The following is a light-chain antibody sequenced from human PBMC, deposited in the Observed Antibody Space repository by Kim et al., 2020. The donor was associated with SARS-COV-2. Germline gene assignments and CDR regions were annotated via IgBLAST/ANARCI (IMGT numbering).Light chain of an antibody. J-gene: IGKJ1*01. CDR1: QGVTNF. V-gene: IGKV1-9*01. Sequence: GERVTIPCRASQGVTNFLAWYQQKPGRAPTLLIYGASSLYSGVPSRFSGSGYGTEFTLTISSLQPEDFATYFCQQLKYFPRTFGQGTKVDIK. CDR3: QQLKYFPRT. CDR2: GAS.